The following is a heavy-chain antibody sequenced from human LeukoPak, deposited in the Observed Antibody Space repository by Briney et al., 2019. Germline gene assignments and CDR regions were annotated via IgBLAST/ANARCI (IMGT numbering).Heavy chain of an antibody. D-gene: IGHD1-26*01. CDR1: GGSISSNY. J-gene: IGHJ5*02. Sequence: SETLSLTCTVSGGSISSNYWSWIRQPAGKGLEWIGRIYSSGSTNYNPSLNSRVTMSVDTSKNQFSLKLSSVTAADTAVYYCTKYSGGSYYSWFDPWGQGTLVTVSS. CDR2: IYSSGST. CDR3: TKYSGGSYYSWFDP. V-gene: IGHV4-4*07.